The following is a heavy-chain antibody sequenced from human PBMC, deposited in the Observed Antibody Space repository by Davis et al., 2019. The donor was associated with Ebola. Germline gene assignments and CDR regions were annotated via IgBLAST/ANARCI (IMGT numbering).Heavy chain of an antibody. V-gene: IGHV1-18*01. Sequence: AASVKVSCKASGYTFTSYGISWVRQAPGQGLEWMGWISVYDGKTNYAQKFQGRVTMTTDRSTSTAHMELRSLRSDDTAVYYCARDGRMPRMLYGMDVWGQGTTVTVSS. CDR1: GYTFTSYG. D-gene: IGHD1-1*01. CDR2: ISVYDGKT. J-gene: IGHJ6*02. CDR3: ARDGRMPRMLYGMDV.